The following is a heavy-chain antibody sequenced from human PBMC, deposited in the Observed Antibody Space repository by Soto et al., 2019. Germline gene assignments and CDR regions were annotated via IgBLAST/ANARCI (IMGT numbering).Heavy chain of an antibody. V-gene: IGHV3-30*18. CDR2: ISYDGSNK. J-gene: IGHJ4*02. CDR1: GFTFSSYG. CDR3: AKDRVAVAGFYDH. Sequence: PGGSLRLSCAASGFTFSSYGMHWVRQAPGKGLEWVALISYDGSNKFYADSVKGRFTISRDNSKNTLYLQMNSLRAEDTAVYYCAKDRVAVAGFYDHWGQGTLVTAPQ. D-gene: IGHD6-19*01.